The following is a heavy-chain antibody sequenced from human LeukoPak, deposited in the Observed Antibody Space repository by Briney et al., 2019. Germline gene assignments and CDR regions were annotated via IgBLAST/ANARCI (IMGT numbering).Heavy chain of an antibody. CDR2: ISSDGGTT. J-gene: IGHJ4*02. V-gene: IGHV3-30*03. CDR3: TRAHPYYYVSEKLFDY. CDR1: GFTFSSYG. Sequence: GGSLRLSCAASGFTFSSYGIHWVRQAPGKGLEWVVVISSDGGTTYYADSVKGRFTISRDNSKNTLYVQMNSLRAEDTAVYYCTRAHPYYYVSEKLFDYWGQGTLVTVSS. D-gene: IGHD3-10*01.